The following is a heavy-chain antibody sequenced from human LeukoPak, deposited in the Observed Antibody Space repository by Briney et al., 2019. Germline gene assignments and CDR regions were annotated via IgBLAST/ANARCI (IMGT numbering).Heavy chain of an antibody. D-gene: IGHD3-10*01. CDR3: ARVEVREGYGSGNSYYYYGMDV. Sequence: LPGGSLRLSCAASGFTFSSYSMLWVRQAPGKGLEWVAVISYDGSNKYYADSVKGRFTISRDNSKNTLYLQMNSLRAEDTAVYYCARVEVREGYGSGNSYYYYGMDVWGKGTTVTVSS. J-gene: IGHJ6*04. CDR2: ISYDGSNK. V-gene: IGHV3-30*04. CDR1: GFTFSSYS.